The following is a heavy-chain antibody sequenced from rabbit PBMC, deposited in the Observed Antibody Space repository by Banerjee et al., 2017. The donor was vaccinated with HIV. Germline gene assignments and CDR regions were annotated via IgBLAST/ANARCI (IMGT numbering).Heavy chain of an antibody. CDR2: IGGGAVGSI. D-gene: IGHD1-1*01. J-gene: IGHJ4*01. Sequence: QSLEESGGDLVKPGASLTLTCTASGFSFSSSYYMCWVRQAPGKGLEWIGCIGGGAVGSIGYASWAKGRFTISKTSSTTVTLQMTSLTAADTATYFCLREPYTDFNLWGPGTLVTVS. CDR3: LREPYTDFNL. CDR1: GFSFSSSYY. V-gene: IGHV1S40*01.